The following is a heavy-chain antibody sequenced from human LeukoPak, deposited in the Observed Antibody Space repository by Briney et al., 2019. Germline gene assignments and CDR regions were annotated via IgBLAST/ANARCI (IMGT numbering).Heavy chain of an antibody. CDR1: GGSISSSSHY. Sequence: SETLSLTCTVSGGSISSSSHYWGWLRQPPGKGLEGIGSIYYSGSTYYNSSLKSRVTISVDTSKNQFSLKLSSVTAADTAVYYCARETVAAAGPGGGSINSFDPWGQGTLVTVSS. V-gene: IGHV4-39*02. CDR2: IYYSGST. J-gene: IGHJ5*02. D-gene: IGHD6-13*01. CDR3: ARETVAAAGPGGGSINSFDP.